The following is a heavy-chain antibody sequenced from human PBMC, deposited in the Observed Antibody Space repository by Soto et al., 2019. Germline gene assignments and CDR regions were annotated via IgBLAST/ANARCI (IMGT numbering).Heavy chain of an antibody. Sequence: QVQLQESGPGLVTPTETLSLTCTVSGGSISSYCWSWIRQPPGKGLEWIGYIYYSGSTNYNPSLKSRVTISVDTSKNQFSLKLSPVTAADTDVYYCARHGRQWLVPHYDYWGQGSLVTVSS. D-gene: IGHD6-19*01. CDR3: ARHGRQWLVPHYDY. V-gene: IGHV4-59*08. J-gene: IGHJ4*02. CDR2: IYYSGST. CDR1: GGSISSYC.